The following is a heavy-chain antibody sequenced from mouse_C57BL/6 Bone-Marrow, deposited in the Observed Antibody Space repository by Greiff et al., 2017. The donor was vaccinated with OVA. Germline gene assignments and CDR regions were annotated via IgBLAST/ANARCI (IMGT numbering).Heavy chain of an antibody. Sequence: EVKLVESGGGLVQSGRSLRLSCATSGFTFSDFYMEWVRQAPGKGLEWIAASRNKANDYTTEYSASVKGRFIVSRDTSQSILYLQMNALRAEDTAIYYCARDAGYDYDVPFAYWGQGTLVTVSA. D-gene: IGHD2-4*01. CDR2: SRNKANDYTT. CDR1: GFTFSDFY. V-gene: IGHV7-1*01. CDR3: ARDAGYDYDVPFAY. J-gene: IGHJ3*01.